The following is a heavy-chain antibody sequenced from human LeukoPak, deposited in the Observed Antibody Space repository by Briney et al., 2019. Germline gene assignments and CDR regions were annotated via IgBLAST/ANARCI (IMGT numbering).Heavy chain of an antibody. CDR1: GFTFSSYS. D-gene: IGHD5-18*01. V-gene: IGHV3-74*01. CDR3: AKGGAYRYGEPTYFYMDV. J-gene: IGHJ6*03. CDR2: IKSDGST. Sequence: GGPLRLSCAASGFTFSSYSMNWVRQAPGKGLVWVSRIKSDGSTIYADSVKGRFTISRDNSKNTLYLQMNSLSAEDTAVYYCAKGGAYRYGEPTYFYMDVWGKGITVTVSS.